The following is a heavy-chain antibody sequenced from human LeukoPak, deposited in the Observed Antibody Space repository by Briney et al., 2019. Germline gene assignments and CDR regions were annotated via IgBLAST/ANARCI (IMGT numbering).Heavy chain of an antibody. J-gene: IGHJ4*02. CDR2: IYYSGST. V-gene: IGHV4-59*01. CDR3: ARDSEYSSGWYDY. CDR1: GGSISSYY. D-gene: IGHD6-19*01. Sequence: PSETLSLTCTVSGGSISSYYWSWIRQPPGKGLEWIGYIYYSGSTNYNPSLKSRVTISVDTSKNQFSLKLSSATAADTAVYYCARDSEYSSGWYDYWGQGTLVTVSS.